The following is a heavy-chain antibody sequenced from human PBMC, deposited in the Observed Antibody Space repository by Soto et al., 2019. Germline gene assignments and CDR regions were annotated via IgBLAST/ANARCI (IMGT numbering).Heavy chain of an antibody. Sequence: QVQLVQSGAEVKKPGASVKVSCKASGYTFTNYAIHWVRQAPGQRLEWMGWINVGNGDTKYSRKFQGRVTNTRDTSATTADMELSSLRSQDTAVYYCARDRGIVGATDFDYWGRGTLVTVSS. CDR1: GYTFTNYA. V-gene: IGHV1-3*01. J-gene: IGHJ4*02. CDR2: INVGNGDT. D-gene: IGHD1-26*01. CDR3: ARDRGIVGATDFDY.